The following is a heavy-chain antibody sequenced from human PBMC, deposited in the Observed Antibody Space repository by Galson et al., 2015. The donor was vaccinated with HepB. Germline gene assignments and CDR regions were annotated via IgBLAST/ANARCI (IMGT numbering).Heavy chain of an antibody. CDR3: VGATEYYFDY. CDR1: GFTFSSYE. D-gene: IGHD1-26*01. CDR2: ISSSGSTI. J-gene: IGHJ4*02. Sequence: SLRLSCAASGFTFSSYEMNWVRQAPGKGLEWVSYISSSGSTIYYADSVKGRFTISRDNAKNSLYLQMNSLRAEDTAVYYCVGATEYYFDYWGQGTLVTVSS. V-gene: IGHV3-48*03.